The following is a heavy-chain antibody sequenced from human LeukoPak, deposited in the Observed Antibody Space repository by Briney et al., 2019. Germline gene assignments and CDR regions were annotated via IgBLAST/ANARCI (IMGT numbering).Heavy chain of an antibody. V-gene: IGHV1-46*01. CDR2: INPSGGST. Sequence: ASVKVCCKASGYNFISYYMHWVRHAPGQGLEWMGIINPSGGSTSYAQKFQDRVTMTRDTSTSTVYMELSSLKSEDTAVYYCAREDVVLVDAVRYQYYGMDVWGQGTTVTVSS. J-gene: IGHJ6*02. CDR1: GYNFISYY. CDR3: AREDVVLVDAVRYQYYGMDV. D-gene: IGHD2-8*01.